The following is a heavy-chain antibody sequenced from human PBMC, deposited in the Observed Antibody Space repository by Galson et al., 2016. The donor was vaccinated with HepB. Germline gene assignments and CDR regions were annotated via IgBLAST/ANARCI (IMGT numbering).Heavy chain of an antibody. Sequence: SLRLSCAASGFAFRNYGLTWVRQAPGKGPEVVSSISRSGDSTDYADPVKGRFTISRANSKNTLSMHMNSLTADDTAIYYCVQGSTAPAVWGKGTTVTVSS. J-gene: IGHJ6*04. CDR2: ISRSGDST. V-gene: IGHV3-23*01. CDR1: GFAFRNYG. D-gene: IGHD2-2*01. CDR3: VQGSTAPAV.